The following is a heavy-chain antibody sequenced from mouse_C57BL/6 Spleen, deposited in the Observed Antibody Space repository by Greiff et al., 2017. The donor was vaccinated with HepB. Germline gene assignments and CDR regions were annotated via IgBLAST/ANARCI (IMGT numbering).Heavy chain of an antibody. CDR2: ISYDGSN. V-gene: IGHV3-6*01. CDR1: GYSITSGYY. Sequence: EVKLLESGPGLVKPSQSLSLTCSVTGYSITSGYYWNWIRQFPGNKLEWMGYISYDGSNNYNPSLKNRISITRDTSKNQFFLKLNSVTTEDTATYYCARPPYGSSYAVAMDYWGQGTSVTVSS. J-gene: IGHJ4*01. CDR3: ARPPYGSSYAVAMDY. D-gene: IGHD1-1*01.